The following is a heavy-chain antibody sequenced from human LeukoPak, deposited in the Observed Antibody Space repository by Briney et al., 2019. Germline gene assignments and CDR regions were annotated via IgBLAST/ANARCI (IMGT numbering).Heavy chain of an antibody. V-gene: IGHV3-33*01. J-gene: IGHJ4*02. CDR2: IWYDGSNK. D-gene: IGHD5-12*01. CDR3: ARELRGYSGYAGY. CDR1: GFTFSSYG. Sequence: GGSLRLSCAASGFTFSSYGMHWVRQAPGKGLEWVAVIWYDGSNKYYADSVKGRFTISRDNSKNTLYLQMNSLRAEDTAVYYCARELRGYSGYAGYWGQGTLVTASS.